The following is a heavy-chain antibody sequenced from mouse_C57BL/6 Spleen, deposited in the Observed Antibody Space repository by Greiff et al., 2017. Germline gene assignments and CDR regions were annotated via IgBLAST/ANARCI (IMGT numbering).Heavy chain of an antibody. CDR2: ISSGGGYT. D-gene: IGHD1-1*01. J-gene: IGHJ2*01. Sequence: EVMLVESGGDLVKPGGSLKLSCAASGFTFSSYGMSWVRQTTDKRLEWVATISSGGGYTYYPDSVKGRFTISRDNAKNALYLQMSSLKAEDTAMYYCARRGYYGSDDWGQGTTLTVSS. CDR1: GFTFSSYG. V-gene: IGHV5-6*02. CDR3: ARRGYYGSDD.